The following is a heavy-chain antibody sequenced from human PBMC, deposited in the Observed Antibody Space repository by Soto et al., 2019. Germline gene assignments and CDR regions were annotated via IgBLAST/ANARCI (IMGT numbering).Heavy chain of an antibody. CDR1: GGTFSSYA. V-gene: IGHV1-69*13. J-gene: IGHJ3*02. Sequence: GASVKVSCKASGGTFSSYAISWVRQAPGQGLEWMGGIIPIFGTANYAQKFQGRVTITADESTSTAYMELSSLRSEDTAVYYCARKPMIGSGYYGQGHAFDIWGQGTMVTVSS. CDR2: IIPIFGTA. CDR3: ARKPMIGSGYYGQGHAFDI. D-gene: IGHD3-22*01.